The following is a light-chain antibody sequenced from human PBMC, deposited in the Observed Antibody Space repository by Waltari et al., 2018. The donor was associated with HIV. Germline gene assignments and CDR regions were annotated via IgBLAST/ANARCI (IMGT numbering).Light chain of an antibody. V-gene: IGLV3-25*03. CDR2: RDI. CDR3: QSADNSGTYV. J-gene: IGLJ1*01. Sequence: SYDLTQPPSVSVSPGQTARITCPGDPLSNQYYYWYQQKSGQAPVLVIFRDIERPSGIPERFSGSRSGATVTLTISGVQAEDEADYYCQSADNSGTYVFATGTQVTVL. CDR1: PLSNQY.